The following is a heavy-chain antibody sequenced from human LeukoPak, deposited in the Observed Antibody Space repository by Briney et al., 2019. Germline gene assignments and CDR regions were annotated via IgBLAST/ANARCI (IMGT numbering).Heavy chain of an antibody. J-gene: IGHJ6*02. CDR1: GFTFSSYG. CDR2: IRYDGSNK. V-gene: IGHV3-33*01. Sequence: PGRFLRLSCAASGFTFSSYGMHWVRQAPGKGLEWVAFIRYDGSNKYYADSVKGRFTISRDNAKNTLYLQMNTLRVEDTAVYYCTRDLMDYDVSTGLHHYYMDVWGQGTTVTVSS. D-gene: IGHD3-9*01. CDR3: TRDLMDYDVSTGLHHYYMDV.